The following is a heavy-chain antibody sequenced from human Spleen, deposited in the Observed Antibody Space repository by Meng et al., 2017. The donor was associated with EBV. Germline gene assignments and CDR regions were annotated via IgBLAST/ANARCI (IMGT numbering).Heavy chain of an antibody. V-gene: IGHV3-53*01. D-gene: IGHD4-17*01. Sequence: EGQLVEAGGGLIRPGGSLTLSCAASGFTVSSIYMNWVRQAPGKGLEWVSLIYSTGNTYYADSVKGRFTISRDNSKNTLYLHMNSLRVEDTAVYYCARDSRYGDWGNFDSWGQGTLVTVSS. CDR3: ARDSRYGDWGNFDS. J-gene: IGHJ4*02. CDR1: GFTVSSIY. CDR2: IYSTGNT.